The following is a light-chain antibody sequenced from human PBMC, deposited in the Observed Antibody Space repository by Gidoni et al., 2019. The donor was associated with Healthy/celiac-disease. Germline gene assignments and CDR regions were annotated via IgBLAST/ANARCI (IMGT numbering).Light chain of an antibody. Sequence: SYELTQPPSVSVSPGQPASITCSGDKLGDKYACWYQQKPGQSPVLVIYQDSKRPSGIPERFSGSNSGNTATLTISGTQAMDEADYYCQAWDSSTEGFGGGTKLTVL. CDR1: KLGDKY. J-gene: IGLJ2*01. CDR3: QAWDSSTEG. CDR2: QDS. V-gene: IGLV3-1*01.